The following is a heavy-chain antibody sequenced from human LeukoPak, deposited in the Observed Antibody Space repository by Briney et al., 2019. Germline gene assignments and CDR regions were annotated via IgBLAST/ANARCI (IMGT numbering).Heavy chain of an antibody. CDR3: ATGDGYNSFDY. CDR2: IYTSGST. CDR1: GGSFSSYY. J-gene: IGHJ4*02. V-gene: IGHV4-4*07. D-gene: IGHD5-24*01. Sequence: PSETLSLTCTVSGGSFSSYYWSWIRQPAGKGLEWIGRIYTSGSTNYNSSLKSRVTMSVGTSKNQVSLKLSSVTAADTAVYYCATGDGYNSFDYWGQGTLVTVSS.